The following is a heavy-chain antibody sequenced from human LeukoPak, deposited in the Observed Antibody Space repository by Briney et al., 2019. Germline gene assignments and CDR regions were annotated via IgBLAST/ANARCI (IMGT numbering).Heavy chain of an antibody. D-gene: IGHD5/OR15-5a*01. CDR3: AGSPNSVYISWLDP. J-gene: IGHJ5*01. V-gene: IGHV1-69*16. CDR2: IIPVLQTS. CDR1: GVDFNKYP. Sequence: SVKVSCKASGVDFNKYPFSWVRQVPGQGLEWMGGIIPVLQTSNLAQKFRDRVTMTKDESSGTVYMELTRLSSEDTAIYFCAGSPNSVYISWLDPWGQGTLVIVSS.